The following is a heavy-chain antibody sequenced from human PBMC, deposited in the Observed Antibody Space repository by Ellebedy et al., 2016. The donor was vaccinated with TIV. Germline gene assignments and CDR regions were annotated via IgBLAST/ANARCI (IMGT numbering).Heavy chain of an antibody. D-gene: IGHD6-19*01. J-gene: IGHJ4*02. CDR1: GYTFTNYA. CDR2: ITAGNGYT. Sequence: AASVKVSRKASGYTFTNYAIHWVRQAPGQRLEWMGWITAGNGYTKYSQKLQGRVTFIRDTSASTAYMELSSLMSEDTAVYYCVREGSGWHGGFDYWGQGTLVTVSS. V-gene: IGHV1-3*01. CDR3: VREGSGWHGGFDY.